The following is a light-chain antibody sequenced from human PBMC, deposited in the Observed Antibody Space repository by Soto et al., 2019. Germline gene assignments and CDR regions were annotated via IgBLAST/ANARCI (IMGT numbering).Light chain of an antibody. J-gene: IGLJ1*01. CDR2: DVS. Sequence: QSVLTQPASVSGSPGQSITISCTGTSSDVGGYNYVSWYRQHPGKAPKLMIYDVSNRPSGVSNRFSGSKSGNTASLTISGLQAEDEADYYCSSYTSSSTLRDNYVFGTGTKVTVL. CDR1: SSDVGGYNY. CDR3: SSYTSSSTLRDNYV. V-gene: IGLV2-14*01.